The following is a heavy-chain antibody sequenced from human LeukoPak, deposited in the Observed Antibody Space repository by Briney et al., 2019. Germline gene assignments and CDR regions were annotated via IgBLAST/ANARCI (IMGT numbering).Heavy chain of an antibody. J-gene: IGHJ4*02. CDR3: ASGSSYDSSGRGFDY. CDR2: INPDSGGT. CDR1: GYTFTGYY. D-gene: IGHD3-22*01. V-gene: IGHV1-2*02. Sequence: VKVSCKASGYTFTGYYMHWVRQAPGHGLEWMGWINPDSGGTNYAQKFQGRVTMTRDTSINTAYMELSGLRSDDTAVYYCASGSSYDSSGRGFDYWGQGTLVTVSS.